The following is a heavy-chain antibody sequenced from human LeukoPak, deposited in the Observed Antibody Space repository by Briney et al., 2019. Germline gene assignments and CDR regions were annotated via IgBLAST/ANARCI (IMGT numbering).Heavy chain of an antibody. Sequence: PGGSLRLLCGACGFTFTNYWMRWLRQAPGKGLESVGRIKRKTDGGTPDYAAHVKGRFTISRDDSKNTLYLQMNSLKPEDTALYYCTTIYFYCYDSSGYYSYFDYWGQGTLVTVSS. CDR3: TTIYFYCYDSSGYYSYFDY. J-gene: IGHJ4*02. D-gene: IGHD3-22*01. V-gene: IGHV3-15*01. CDR1: GFTFTNYW. CDR2: IKRKTDGGTP.